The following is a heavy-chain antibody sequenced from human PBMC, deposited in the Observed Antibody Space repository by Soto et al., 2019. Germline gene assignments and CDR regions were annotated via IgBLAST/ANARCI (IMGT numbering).Heavy chain of an antibody. D-gene: IGHD3-10*01. CDR3: TRLISAAQDY. V-gene: IGHV3-73*01. CDR2: IRDRAYNYAT. CDR1: GFVFKDSS. J-gene: IGHJ4*02. Sequence: EVLLVESGGGLVQPGGSLKLSCAASGFVFKDSSSHWVRQASGKGLEWVGRIRDRAYNYATAYAASVEGRITISRDDSDNTAYLHMSSLKTEGTAIDYCTRLISAAQDYWGQGTLVTVSS.